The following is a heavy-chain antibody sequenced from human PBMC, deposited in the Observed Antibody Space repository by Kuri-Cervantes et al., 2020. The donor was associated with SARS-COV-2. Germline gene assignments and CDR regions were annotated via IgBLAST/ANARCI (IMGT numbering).Heavy chain of an antibody. CDR1: GFTFSSYS. CDR3: ARVACSSTNCAIYFYYMDV. D-gene: IGHD2-2*01. CDR2: ISSSSSYI. Sequence: GGSLRLSCAASGFTFSSYSMIWVRQAPGKGLEWVASISSSSSYIYYADSMKGRFTISRDNAKNSLYLQMNNLGAEDTAVYYCARVACSSTNCAIYFYYMDVWGKGTSVTVSS. V-gene: IGHV3-21*01. J-gene: IGHJ6*03.